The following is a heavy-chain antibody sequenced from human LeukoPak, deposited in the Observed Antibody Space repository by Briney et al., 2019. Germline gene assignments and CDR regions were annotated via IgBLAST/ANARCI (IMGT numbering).Heavy chain of an antibody. Sequence: PSQTLSLTCAISGDSVSSNSAAWNWIRQSPSRGLEWLGRTYYRSKWYNDYAVSVKSRITINPDTSKNQFSLQLNSVTPEDTAAYYCARDPRDYGDSYYYYGMDVWGKGTTVTVSS. J-gene: IGHJ6*04. V-gene: IGHV6-1*01. CDR1: GDSVSSNSAA. CDR2: TYYRSKWYN. CDR3: ARDPRDYGDSYYYYGMDV. D-gene: IGHD4-17*01.